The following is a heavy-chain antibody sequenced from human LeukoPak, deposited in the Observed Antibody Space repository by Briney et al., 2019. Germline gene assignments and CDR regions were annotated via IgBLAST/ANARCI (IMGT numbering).Heavy chain of an antibody. Sequence: GGSLRLSCAASGFTFSSYSMTWVRQAPGKGLEWVSSISSSSSYIYYADSVKGRFTISRDNAKNSLYLQMNSLRAEDTAVYYCARARSNYYGSGSYFGFDYWGQGTLVTVSS. J-gene: IGHJ4*02. V-gene: IGHV3-21*01. D-gene: IGHD3-10*01. CDR1: GFTFSSYS. CDR2: ISSSSSYI. CDR3: ARARSNYYGSGSYFGFDY.